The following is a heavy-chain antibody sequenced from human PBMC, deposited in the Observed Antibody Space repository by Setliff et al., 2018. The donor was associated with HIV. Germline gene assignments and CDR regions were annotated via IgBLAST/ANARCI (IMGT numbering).Heavy chain of an antibody. CDR2: ISAYNGDT. CDR1: GYTFTSYA. D-gene: IGHD3-22*01. V-gene: IGHV1-18*01. J-gene: IGHJ3*02. CDR3: GAGGYQNAFDI. Sequence: ASVKVSCKASGYTFTSYAMNWVRQAPGQGLEWVGWISAYNGDTKYAQKLQGRVTMTTDTSTSTAYMELRSLRSDDTAVYYCGAGGYQNAFDIWGQGTMVTV.